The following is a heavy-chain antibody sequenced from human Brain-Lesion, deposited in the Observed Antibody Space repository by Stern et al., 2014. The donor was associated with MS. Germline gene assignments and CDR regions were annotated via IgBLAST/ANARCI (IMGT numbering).Heavy chain of an antibody. Sequence: VQLVQSGAEVKKPGASVKVSCKTSGYIFTGYYIHWVRQAPGQGLEWMAWINPKTGGTKYAQKFQGRVTMSRDTSISTAYVELSSLTSDDTAVYYCARDQRGITICGVVTDYYYLGMDVWGQGTTVTVSS. CDR2: INPKTGGT. J-gene: IGHJ6*02. CDR3: ARDQRGITICGVVTDYYYLGMDV. V-gene: IGHV1-2*02. CDR1: GYIFTGYY. D-gene: IGHD3-3*01.